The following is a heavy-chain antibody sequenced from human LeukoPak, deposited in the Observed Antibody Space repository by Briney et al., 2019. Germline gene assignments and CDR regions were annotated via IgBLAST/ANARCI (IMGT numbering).Heavy chain of an antibody. Sequence: PGGSLRLSCAASGFTFSSYAMHWVRQAPGKGLEWVAVISYDGSNKYYADSVKGRFTISRDNSKNTLYLQMNSLRAEDTAVYYCANLDSSGWNDAFDIWGQGTMVTVSS. J-gene: IGHJ3*02. D-gene: IGHD6-19*01. CDR3: ANLDSSGWNDAFDI. CDR2: ISYDGSNK. CDR1: GFTFSSYA. V-gene: IGHV3-30-3*01.